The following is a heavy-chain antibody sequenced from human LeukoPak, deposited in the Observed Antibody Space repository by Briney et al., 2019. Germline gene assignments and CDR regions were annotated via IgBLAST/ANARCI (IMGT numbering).Heavy chain of an antibody. D-gene: IGHD4-23*01. CDR3: SRGTVVAQYFDY. V-gene: IGHV3-21*01. J-gene: IGHJ4*02. CDR2: ISSGSNYI. CDR1: GFTVSSNY. Sequence: KPGGSLRLPCAASGFTVSSNYMSWVRQAPGKGLEWVSSISSGSNYIYYADSVKGRFTISRDNGKNSLYLQINSLRAEDTADYYCSRGTVVAQYFDYWGQGALVTVSS.